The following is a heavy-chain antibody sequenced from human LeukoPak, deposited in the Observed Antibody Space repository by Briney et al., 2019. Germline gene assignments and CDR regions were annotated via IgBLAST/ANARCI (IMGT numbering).Heavy chain of an antibody. V-gene: IGHV3-15*01. D-gene: IGHD3-10*01. CDR3: TTKITMVRGVINY. CDR1: GFTFSNAW. Sequence: PGGSLRLSCAASGFTFSNAWMSWVRQAPGKGLEWVGRIKSKTDGGTTDHAAPVKGRFTISRDDSKNTLYLQMNSLKTEDTAVYYCTTKITMVRGVINYWGQGTLVTVSS. J-gene: IGHJ4*02. CDR2: IKSKTDGGTT.